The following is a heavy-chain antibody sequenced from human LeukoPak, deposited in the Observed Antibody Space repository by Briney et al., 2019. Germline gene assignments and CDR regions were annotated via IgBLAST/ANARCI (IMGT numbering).Heavy chain of an antibody. Sequence: GGSLRLSCAASGFTFSSYAMSWVRQAPGKGLEWVSAISGSGGSTYYADSVKGRSTISRDNSKNTLYLQMNSLRAEDTAVYYCAKDSKVAVGSYYFDYWGQGTLVTVSS. J-gene: IGHJ4*02. CDR3: AKDSKVAVGSYYFDY. CDR1: GFTFSSYA. D-gene: IGHD6-19*01. CDR2: ISGSGGST. V-gene: IGHV3-23*01.